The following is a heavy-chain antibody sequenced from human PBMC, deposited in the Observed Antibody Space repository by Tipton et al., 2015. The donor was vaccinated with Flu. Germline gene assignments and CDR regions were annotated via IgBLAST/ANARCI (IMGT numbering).Heavy chain of an antibody. Sequence: LRLSCAVSGYSISTGYYWGWIRQPTGKGLEWIGTNSHSGSSYYKPSLKSRLTISLDTFQNHFSLKLNSVTAADTAVYYCLRSTYYYGSGSSDYWGQGTLVTVSS. D-gene: IGHD3-10*01. J-gene: IGHJ4*02. CDR2: NSHSGSS. CDR3: LRSTYYYGSGSSDY. CDR1: GYSISTGYY. V-gene: IGHV4-38-2*01.